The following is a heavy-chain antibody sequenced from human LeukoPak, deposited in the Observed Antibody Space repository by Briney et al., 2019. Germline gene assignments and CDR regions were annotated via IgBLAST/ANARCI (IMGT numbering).Heavy chain of an antibody. Sequence: SQTLSLTCAISGDSVSSNSAAWNWIRQSPSRGLEWLGRTYYRSTWYNDYAVSVKSRIPINPDTSKNQFSLQLTSVTPEDTAVYYCARVDRAISTTGTLGDWGQGTLVTVSS. CDR3: ARVDRAISTTGTLGD. J-gene: IGHJ4*02. CDR1: GDSVSSNSAA. CDR2: TYYRSTWYN. D-gene: IGHD6-13*01. V-gene: IGHV6-1*01.